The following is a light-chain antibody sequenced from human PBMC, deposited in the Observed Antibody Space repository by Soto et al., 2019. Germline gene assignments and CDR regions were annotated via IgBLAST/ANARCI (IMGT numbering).Light chain of an antibody. CDR2: GAS. CDR1: QSVRSH. V-gene: IGKV3-15*01. CDR3: QQYNDWPT. J-gene: IGKJ1*01. Sequence: TVMTQSPATLSLSPGERANFSCRAGQSVRSHVAWYQQKPGQSPRLLIYGASTRATSVPVRFIGGGSGTEFTLTISSLQPEDFAVYYCQQYNDWPTFGQGTQV.